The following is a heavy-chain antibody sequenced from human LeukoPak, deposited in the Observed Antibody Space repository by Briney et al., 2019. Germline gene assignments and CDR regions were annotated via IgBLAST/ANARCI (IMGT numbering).Heavy chain of an antibody. V-gene: IGHV3-23*01. CDR3: AKCWNDARVFDI. CDR1: GFTFSSYG. D-gene: IGHD1-1*01. CDR2: VSASGGDT. J-gene: IGHJ3*02. Sequence: QPGRSLRLSCAASGFTFSSYGMHWVRQAPGKGLEWVSDVSASGGDTYYADSVKGRFTISRDTSKNTLYLHMNSLRVEDTAVYYCAKCWNDARVFDIWGQGTMVTVSS.